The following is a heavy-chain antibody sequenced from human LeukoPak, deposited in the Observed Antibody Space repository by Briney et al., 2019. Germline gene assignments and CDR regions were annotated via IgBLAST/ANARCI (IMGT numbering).Heavy chain of an antibody. CDR1: DESLNGYY. D-gene: IGHD1-14*01. CDR3: ASGSWSRRFAP. J-gene: IGHJ5*02. CDR2: MNDSGRT. V-gene: IGHV4-34*01. Sequence: SETLSLTCAVYDESLNGYYWSWIRQPPGKGLEWSGEMNDSGRTTYNPSLESRGTISAERSKNQFSLKLTSVTAADTAVYYCASGSWSRRFAPWGQGTLVTVSS.